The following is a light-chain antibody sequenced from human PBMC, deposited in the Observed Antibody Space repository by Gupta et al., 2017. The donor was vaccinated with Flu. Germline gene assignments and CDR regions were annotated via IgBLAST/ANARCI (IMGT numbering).Light chain of an antibody. CDR2: EVS. V-gene: IGLV2-18*02. CDR3: TSYTSSSTYV. CDR1: SSDVGSYNR. J-gene: IGLJ1*01. Sequence: QPALTQPPSVSGSPGQSVTISCTGTSSDVGSYNRVSWYQQAPGTAPKLMIYEVSKRPAGVPDRFSGSKSGNTASLTISGLQAEDEADYYCTSYTSSSTYVFGTGTKVTVL.